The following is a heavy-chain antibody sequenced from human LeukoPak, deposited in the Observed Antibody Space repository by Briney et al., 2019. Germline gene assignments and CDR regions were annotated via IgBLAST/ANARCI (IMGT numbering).Heavy chain of an antibody. CDR2: INHSGST. Sequence: ETLSXXCAVYGGSFSGYYWSWIRQPPGKGLEWIGEINHSGSTNYNPSLKSRVTISVETSKNQFSLRLSSGTAAGTTVYYGGRETYXYDSSGYWNWFDPWGQGTLVTVSS. V-gene: IGHV4-34*01. CDR1: GGSFSGYY. J-gene: IGHJ5*02. CDR3: GRETYXYDSSGYWNWFDP. D-gene: IGHD3-22*01.